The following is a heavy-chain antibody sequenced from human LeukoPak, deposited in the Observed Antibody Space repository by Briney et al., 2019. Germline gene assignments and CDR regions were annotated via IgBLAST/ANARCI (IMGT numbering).Heavy chain of an antibody. CDR1: GFTFDDYA. D-gene: IGHD6-19*01. J-gene: IGHJ6*02. Sequence: GGTLRLFCAASGFTFDDYAMHWVRQAPGKGLEWVSIISGDGGSTYYADSVKGRFTISRDNSKNSLYLQMNSLRTEDTALYYCAKDPTLYSSGWYYYYGMDVWGQGTTVTVSS. CDR3: AKDPTLYSSGWYYYYGMDV. CDR2: ISGDGGST. V-gene: IGHV3-43*02.